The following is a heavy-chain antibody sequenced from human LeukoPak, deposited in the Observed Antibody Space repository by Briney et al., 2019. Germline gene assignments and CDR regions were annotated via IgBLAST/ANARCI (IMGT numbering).Heavy chain of an antibody. CDR3: AKSGGYGLIDY. Sequence: PSETLSLTCTVSGDSISSSSSYWGWIRQPPGEGLEWIGSIYYSGSTYYNASLQSRVTISIETSKNQISLRLNSVTAADTAMYYCAKSGGYGLIDYWGQGTLVTVSS. CDR2: IYYSGST. V-gene: IGHV4-39*01. J-gene: IGHJ4*02. D-gene: IGHD1-26*01. CDR1: GDSISSSSSY.